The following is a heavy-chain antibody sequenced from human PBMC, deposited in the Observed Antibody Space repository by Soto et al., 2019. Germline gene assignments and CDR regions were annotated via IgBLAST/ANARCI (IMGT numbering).Heavy chain of an antibody. Sequence: QVQLQQWGAGLLKPSETLSLTCAVYGESFSDYYWSWIRQTPGKGLEWIGEINHSGSTSYNPSLKCCVTSSVDTSMQQCALKLRSLSPAGTAVYYCARVGKTYCDSSGNCYAAGYSSGLHVCGPGVSVTVYS. CDR1: GESFSDYY. V-gene: IGHV4-34*01. CDR3: ARVGKTYCDSSGNCYAAGYSSGLHV. D-gene: IGHD3-22*01. J-gene: IGHJ6*02. CDR2: INHSGST.